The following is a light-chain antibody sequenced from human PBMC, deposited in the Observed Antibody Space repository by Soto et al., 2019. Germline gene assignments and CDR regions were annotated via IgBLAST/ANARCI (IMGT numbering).Light chain of an antibody. V-gene: IGKV1-33*01. CDR1: QDISNY. CDR2: DAS. Sequence: DIQMTQSPSSLSASVGDRVTITCQASQDISNYLNWYQQKPGKAPKLLIYDASNLETGVPSRFSGSGSGTDFTFTIRSLQPEDIATYYCQQYDNLRVTFGPGTKVDI. J-gene: IGKJ3*01. CDR3: QQYDNLRVT.